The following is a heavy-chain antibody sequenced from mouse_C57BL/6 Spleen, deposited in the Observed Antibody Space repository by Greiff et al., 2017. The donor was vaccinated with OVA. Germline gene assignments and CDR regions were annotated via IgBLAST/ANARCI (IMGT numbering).Heavy chain of an antibody. CDR1: GYAFTSSW. CDR2: IYPGDGGT. D-gene: IGHD2-4*01. CDR3: ARSTIRDY. Sequence: QVQLQQSGPELVKPGASVKLSCKASGYAFTSSWMNWVKQRPGQGLEWIGRIYPGDGGTNYNGKFKGKATLTADKSSSTAYMQLSSLTSEDSAVYYCARSTIRDYWGQGTSVTVSS. J-gene: IGHJ4*01. V-gene: IGHV1-82*01.